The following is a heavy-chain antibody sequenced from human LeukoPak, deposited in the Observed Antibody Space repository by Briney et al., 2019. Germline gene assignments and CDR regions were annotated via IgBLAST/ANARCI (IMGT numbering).Heavy chain of an antibody. CDR2: INPFNGNT. CDR1: GYTFTRYA. Sequence: ASVKVSCKASGYTFTRYAISWVRQAPGQGLEWMGWINPFNGNTNDAERFQGRVIMTTDTSTRTAYMELRSLRSDDTAVYYCVRDYTSAEWLGFAFDVWGQGTMISVSS. J-gene: IGHJ3*01. D-gene: IGHD6-19*01. CDR3: VRDYTSAEWLGFAFDV. V-gene: IGHV1-18*01.